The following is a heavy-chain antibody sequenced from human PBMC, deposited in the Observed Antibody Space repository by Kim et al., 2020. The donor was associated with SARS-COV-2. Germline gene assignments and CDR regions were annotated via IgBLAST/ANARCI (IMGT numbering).Heavy chain of an antibody. CDR2: IWYDGSNK. V-gene: IGHV3-33*01. CDR1: GFTFSSYG. J-gene: IGHJ6*02. D-gene: IGHD2-21*01. CDR3: ARDIDVVGNYYGMDV. Sequence: GGSLRLSCAASGFTFSSYGMHWVRQAPGKGLEWVAVIWYDGSNKYYADSVKGRFTISRDNSKNTLYLQMNSLRAEDTAVYYCARDIDVVGNYYGMDVWGQGTTVTVSS.